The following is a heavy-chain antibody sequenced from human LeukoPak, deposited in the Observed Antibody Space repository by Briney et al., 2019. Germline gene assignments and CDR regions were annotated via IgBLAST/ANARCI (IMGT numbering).Heavy chain of an antibody. Sequence: AGGSLRLSCAASGFTFDDYAMHWVRQAPGKGLEWVSGISWNSGSIGYADSVKGRFTISRDNAKNSLYLQMNSLRAEDTALYYCAKAPGSGSYSSPSAGYFDYWGQGTLVTVSS. CDR2: ISWNSGSI. CDR3: AKAPGSGSYSSPSAGYFDY. CDR1: GFTFDDYA. J-gene: IGHJ4*02. D-gene: IGHD3-10*01. V-gene: IGHV3-9*01.